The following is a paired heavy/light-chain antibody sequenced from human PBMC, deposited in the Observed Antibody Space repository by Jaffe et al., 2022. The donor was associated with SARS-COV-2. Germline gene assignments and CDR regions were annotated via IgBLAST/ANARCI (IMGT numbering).Light chain of an antibody. V-gene: IGLV2-23*01. J-gene: IGLJ2*01. CDR3: CSYAGSSTL. Sequence: QSALTQPASVSGSPGQSITISCTGTSSDVGSYNLVSWYQQHPGKAPKLMIYEGSKRPSGVSNRFSGSKSGNTASLTISGLQAEDEADYYCCSYAGSSTLFGGGTKLTVL. CDR2: EGS. CDR1: SSDVGSYNL.
Heavy chain of an antibody. CDR1: GGSISSGSYY. CDR3: AREARDYDILTGYRNWFDP. Sequence: QVQLQESGPGLVKPSQTLSLTCTVSGGSISSGSYYWSWIRQPAGKGLEWIGRIYTSGSTNYNPSLKSRVTISVDTSKNQFSLKLSSVTAADTAVYYCAREARDYDILTGYRNWFDPWGQGTLVTVSS. V-gene: IGHV4-61*02. CDR2: IYTSGST. D-gene: IGHD3-9*01. J-gene: IGHJ5*02.